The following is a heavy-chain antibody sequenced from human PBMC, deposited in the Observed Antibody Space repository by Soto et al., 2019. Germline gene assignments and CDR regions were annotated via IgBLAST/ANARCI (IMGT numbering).Heavy chain of an antibody. CDR2: ISYDGSNK. J-gene: IGHJ6*02. CDR3: AKERVGGGDSDYYYGMDV. Sequence: GSLRISCAAAGLTFSSYGMPWVRQAPGKGLEWVAVISYDGSNKYYADSVKGRFTISRDNSKNTLYLQMNSLRAEDTAVYYCAKERVGGGDSDYYYGMDVWGQGTTVTVSS. V-gene: IGHV3-30*18. CDR1: GLTFSSYG. D-gene: IGHD2-21*02.